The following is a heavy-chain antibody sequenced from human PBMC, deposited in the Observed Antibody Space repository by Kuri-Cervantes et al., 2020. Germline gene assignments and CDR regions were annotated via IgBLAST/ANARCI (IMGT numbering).Heavy chain of an antibody. CDR1: GYTFTSYG. J-gene: IGHJ3*02. Sequence: ASVKVSCKASGYTFTSYGISWVRQAPGQGLEWMGWISAYNGNTNYAQKLQGRVTMTTDTSTSTAYMELRSLRSDDTAVYYCARGGRYSYGQLDDAFDIWGQGTMVTVSS. CDR2: ISAYNGNT. V-gene: IGHV1-18*01. CDR3: ARGGRYSYGQLDDAFDI. D-gene: IGHD5-18*01.